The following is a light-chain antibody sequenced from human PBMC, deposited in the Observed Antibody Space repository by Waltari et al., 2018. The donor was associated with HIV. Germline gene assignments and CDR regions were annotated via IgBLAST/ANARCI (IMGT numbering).Light chain of an antibody. CDR2: WAS. V-gene: IGKV4-1*01. CDR1: QSVLYSSNSKNY. CDR3: QQYYSTPWT. J-gene: IGKJ1*01. Sequence: DIVMTQSPDSLAVSLGERATIKCKSSQSVLYSSNSKNYLAWYQQKPGQPPKLLIYWASTRESGVPDRFSGSGSGTDFTLTISSLQAEDVAVYYCQQYYSTPWTFGQGTKVEIK.